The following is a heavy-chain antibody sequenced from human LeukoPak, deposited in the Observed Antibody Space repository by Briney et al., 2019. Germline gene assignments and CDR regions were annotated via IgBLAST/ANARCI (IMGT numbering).Heavy chain of an antibody. Sequence: SVKVSCKASGGTFISYAISWVRQAPGQGLEWMGGIIPIFGTANYAQKFQGRVTITADESTSTAYMELSSLRSEDTAVYYCARDRGLSGSCFDYWGQGTLATVSS. V-gene: IGHV1-69*13. CDR2: IIPIFGTA. D-gene: IGHD1-26*01. CDR1: GGTFISYA. J-gene: IGHJ4*02. CDR3: ARDRGLSGSCFDY.